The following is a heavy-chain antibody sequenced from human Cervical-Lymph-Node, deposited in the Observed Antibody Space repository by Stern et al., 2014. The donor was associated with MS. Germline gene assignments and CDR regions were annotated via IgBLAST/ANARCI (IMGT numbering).Heavy chain of an antibody. D-gene: IGHD3-22*01. CDR2: ISGSGGNT. J-gene: IGHJ4*02. V-gene: IGHV3-23*04. CDR1: GFTFSSYS. CDR3: AKGYYDNSGLVDY. Sequence: EMQLVESGGGLVQPGGSLRLSCAASGFTFSSYSMNWVRQAPGKGLEWVSIISGSGGNTKYADSVKGRFTVSRDNSKNTLYLQMNSLRAEDTAVYYCAKGYYDNSGLVDYWGQGTLVTVSS.